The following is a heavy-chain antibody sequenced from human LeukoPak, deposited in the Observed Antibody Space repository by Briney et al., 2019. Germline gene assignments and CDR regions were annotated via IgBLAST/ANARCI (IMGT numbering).Heavy chain of an antibody. V-gene: IGHV3-21*01. CDR3: ARDYILTGYEDY. J-gene: IGHJ4*02. CDR2: ISSSSSYI. CDR1: GFTFSSYS. Sequence: GGSLRLSCAASGFTFSSYSMNWVRQAPGKWLEWVSSISSSSSYIYYADSVKGRFTISRGNAKTSLYLQMNSLRAEDTAVYYCARDYILTGYEDYWGQGTLVTVSS. D-gene: IGHD3-9*01.